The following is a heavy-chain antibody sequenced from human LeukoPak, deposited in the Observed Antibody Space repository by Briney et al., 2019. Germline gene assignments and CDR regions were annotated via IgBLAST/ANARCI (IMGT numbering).Heavy chain of an antibody. CDR3: ARARYGSGSYHYMDV. D-gene: IGHD3-10*01. CDR1: GGSISSFY. J-gene: IGHJ6*03. CDR2: IFTSGST. Sequence: SETLSLTCTVSGGSISSFYWSWIRQPAGKGLEWIGRIFTSGSTNYNPSLKSRVTMSVDTSKNQFSLKVNPVTAADTAVYYCARARYGSGSYHYMDVWGKGTTVTISS. V-gene: IGHV4-4*07.